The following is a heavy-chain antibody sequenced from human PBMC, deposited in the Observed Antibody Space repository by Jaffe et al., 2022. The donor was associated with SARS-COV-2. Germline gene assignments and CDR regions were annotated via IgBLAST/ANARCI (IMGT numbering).Heavy chain of an antibody. Sequence: QVQLVQSGAEVKKPGASVKVSCKASGYTFTSYGISWVRQAPGQGLEWMGWISAYNGNTNYAQKLQGRVTMTTDTSTSTAYMELRSLRSDDTAVYYCARGYYPRFLEWFEAADNWFDPWGQGTLVTVSS. D-gene: IGHD3-3*01. CDR3: ARGYYPRFLEWFEAADNWFDP. CDR1: GYTFTSYG. J-gene: IGHJ5*02. V-gene: IGHV1-18*01. CDR2: ISAYNGNT.